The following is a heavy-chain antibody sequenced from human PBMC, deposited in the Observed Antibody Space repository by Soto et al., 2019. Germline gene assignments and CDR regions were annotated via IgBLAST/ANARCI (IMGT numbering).Heavy chain of an antibody. CDR3: ARDLGGYYDILTGYSNNWFDP. CDR2: ISAYNGNT. V-gene: IGHV1-18*01. Sequence: GASVKVSCKASGYTFTSYGISWVRQAPGQGLEWMGWISAYNGNTNYAQKLQGRVTMTTDTSTSTAYMELRSLRSDDTAVYYCARDLGGYYDILTGYSNNWFDPWGQGTLVTVPQ. J-gene: IGHJ5*02. D-gene: IGHD3-9*01. CDR1: GYTFTSYG.